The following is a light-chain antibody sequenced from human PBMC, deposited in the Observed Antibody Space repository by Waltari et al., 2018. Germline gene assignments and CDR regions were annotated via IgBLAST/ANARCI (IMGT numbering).Light chain of an antibody. CDR1: SSDIGCFGH. V-gene: IGLV2-11*01. Sequence: QSALTQPRSVSGSPGQSVAISCTGTSSDIGCFGHVPWYRQYPGKAPKLMLYDVRKRPSGVPDRFSGSKSGNTASLTISGLQAEDEADYYCCSYAGNYPRFGGGTKLTVL. CDR2: DVR. CDR3: CSYAGNYPR. J-gene: IGLJ3*02.